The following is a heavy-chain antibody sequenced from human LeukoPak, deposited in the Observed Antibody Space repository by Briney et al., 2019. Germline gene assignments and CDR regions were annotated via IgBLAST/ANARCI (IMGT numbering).Heavy chain of an antibody. CDR1: GGTFNNYT. D-gene: IGHD1-26*01. CDR3: TRGRRATHDY. V-gene: IGHV1-69*06. Sequence: GASVKVSCKASGGTFNNYTISWVRQAPGQGLEWMGGIIPIFGTANYAQKFQGRVTITADKSTSTVYMDLSSLRSEDTAVYYCTRGRRATHDYWGQGTLVTVSS. CDR2: IIPIFGTA. J-gene: IGHJ4*02.